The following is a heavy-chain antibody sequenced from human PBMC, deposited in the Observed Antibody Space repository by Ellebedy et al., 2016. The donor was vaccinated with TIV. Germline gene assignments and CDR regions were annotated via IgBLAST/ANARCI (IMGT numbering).Heavy chain of an antibody. CDR3: ARLSQDPWTYLSYFDS. CDR2: VFYSGNT. Sequence: MPSETLSLTCTVSGGSIRNYYWSWVRQPPGKGLEYIGYVFYSGNTNYNPSLKSRVTISVDTSKNEFSLTLSSVTAADTAVYYCARLSQDPWTYLSYFDSWGQGALVTVSS. D-gene: IGHD2-15*01. CDR1: GGSIRNYY. J-gene: IGHJ4*02. V-gene: IGHV4-59*01.